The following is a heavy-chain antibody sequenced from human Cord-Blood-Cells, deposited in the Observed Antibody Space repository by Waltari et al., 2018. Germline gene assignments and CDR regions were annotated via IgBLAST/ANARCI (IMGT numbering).Heavy chain of an antibody. CDR3: AHRLTIFGVVTHDAFDI. J-gene: IGHJ3*02. CDR2: IYWDDDK. D-gene: IGHD3-3*01. CDR1: GFSLSTSGVG. V-gene: IGHV2-5*02. Sequence: QITLKESGPTLVKPTQTLTLTCTFSGFSLSTSGVGVGWIRQPPGKALEWLALIYWDDDKRYSPSLKSRLTITKDTSKNQVVLTMTNMDTVDTATYYCAHRLTIFGVVTHDAFDIWGQGTMVTVSS.